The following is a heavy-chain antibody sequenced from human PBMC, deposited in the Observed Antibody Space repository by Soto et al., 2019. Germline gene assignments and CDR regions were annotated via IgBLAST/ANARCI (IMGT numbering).Heavy chain of an antibody. CDR2: ISYDGSNK. CDR1: GFTFSSYA. Sequence: GGSLRLSCAASGFTFSSYAMHWVRQAPGKGLEWVAVISYDGSNKYYADSVKGRFTISRDNSKNMLYLQMNSLRAEDTAVYYCAKDFLRYSYGDYPYYFDYWGQGTLVTVS. J-gene: IGHJ4*02. CDR3: AKDFLRYSYGDYPYYFDY. V-gene: IGHV3-30-3*01. D-gene: IGHD4-17*01.